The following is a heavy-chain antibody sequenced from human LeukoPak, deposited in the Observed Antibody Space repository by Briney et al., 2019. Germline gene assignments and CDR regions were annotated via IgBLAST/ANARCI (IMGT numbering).Heavy chain of an antibody. V-gene: IGHV3-30*04. CDR1: GFTFSSYA. J-gene: IGHJ3*02. Sequence: GRSLRLSCAASGFTFSSYAMHWVRQAPGKGLEWVAVISYDGSNKHYADSVKGRFTISRDNSKNTLYLQMNSLRAEDTAVYYCARDPSGGYFDWLLRHDAFDIWGQGTMVTVSS. CDR3: ARDPSGGYFDWLLRHDAFDI. CDR2: ISYDGSNK. D-gene: IGHD3-9*01.